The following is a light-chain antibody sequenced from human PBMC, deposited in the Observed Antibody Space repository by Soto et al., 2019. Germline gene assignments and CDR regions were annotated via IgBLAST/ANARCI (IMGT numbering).Light chain of an antibody. J-gene: IGKJ5*01. Sequence: EIVMTQSPATLSVSPGERATLSCRASQSVSSNLAWYQQKPGQAPRLLIYGASTRATGIPARFSGSGSETEFTLTISSLQSEDFAVYHCQQYSNWPITFGQGTRLEI. V-gene: IGKV3-15*01. CDR2: GAS. CDR3: QQYSNWPIT. CDR1: QSVSSN.